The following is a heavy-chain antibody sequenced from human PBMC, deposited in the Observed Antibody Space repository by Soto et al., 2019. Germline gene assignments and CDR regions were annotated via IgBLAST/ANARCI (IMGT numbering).Heavy chain of an antibody. CDR2: MNPDSGNT. V-gene: IGHV1-8*01. D-gene: IGHD2-21*02. CDR3: ARGCFRRTGFDP. Sequence: QVQLVQSGAEVKKPGASVKVSCKASGYTFTNYDIHWVRQATGQGLEWMGWMNPDSGNTGQSKQFQGRVTMTRDTSIRTAYMELSSLRSEDTAVYYCARGCFRRTGFDPWGQGTLVTVSS. CDR1: GYTFTNYD. J-gene: IGHJ5*02.